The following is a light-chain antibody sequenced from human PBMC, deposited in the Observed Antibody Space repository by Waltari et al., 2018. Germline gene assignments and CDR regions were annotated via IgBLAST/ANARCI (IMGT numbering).Light chain of an antibody. CDR1: SSDVGGYNY. Sequence: QYALTQPASVSGSPGQSITISCTGTSSDVGGYNYVSWYQQHPGKAPKLMIYEVSNRPSGVSNRFSGSKSGNTASLTISGLQAEDEADYYCSSYTSSSTQFGGGTKLTVL. CDR3: SSYTSSSTQ. CDR2: EVS. V-gene: IGLV2-14*01. J-gene: IGLJ2*01.